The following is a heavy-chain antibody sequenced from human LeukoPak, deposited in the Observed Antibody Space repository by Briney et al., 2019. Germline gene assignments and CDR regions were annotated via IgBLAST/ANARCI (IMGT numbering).Heavy chain of an antibody. J-gene: IGHJ3*02. D-gene: IGHD3-22*01. CDR3: ARYYYNDNGYSEDAFDI. CDR2: IREDGSEE. V-gene: IGHV3-7*01. Sequence: GGSLRLSCAASGFTFSGYWMTWVRQAPGKGLEWVANIREDGSEENYVDSMKGRFTISRDNAKNSLYLQMNSLRAEDTAVYYCARYYYNDNGYSEDAFDIWGQGTMATVSS. CDR1: GFTFSGYW.